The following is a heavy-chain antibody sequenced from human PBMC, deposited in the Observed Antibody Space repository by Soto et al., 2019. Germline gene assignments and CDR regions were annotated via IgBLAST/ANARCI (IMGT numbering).Heavy chain of an antibody. CDR2: IYSGGST. V-gene: IGHV3-53*02. CDR3: ARGKQLGYYYYGMDV. Sequence: EVQLVETGGGLIQPGGSLRLSCAASGFTVSSNYMSWVRQAPGKGLEWVSVIYSGGSTYYADSVKGRFTISRDNSKNTLYLQMNSLRAEDTAAYYCARGKQLGYYYYGMDVWGQGTTVTVSS. D-gene: IGHD6-13*01. CDR1: GFTVSSNY. J-gene: IGHJ6*02.